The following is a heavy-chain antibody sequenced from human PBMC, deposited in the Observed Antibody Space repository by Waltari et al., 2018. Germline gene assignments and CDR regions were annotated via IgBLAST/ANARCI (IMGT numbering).Heavy chain of an antibody. V-gene: IGHV1-2*02. D-gene: IGHD6-13*01. CDR2: INPNSGGT. J-gene: IGHJ4*02. Sequence: QVQLVQSGAAVKKPGASVKFSCKASGYTFTGYYMPWVRQAPGQGLEWMGWINPNSGGTNDAQKFQGRVTMTRDTSISTAYMELSRLRSDDTAVYYCARDFIAGHYYFDYWGQGTLVTVSS. CDR3: ARDFIAGHYYFDY. CDR1: GYTFTGYY.